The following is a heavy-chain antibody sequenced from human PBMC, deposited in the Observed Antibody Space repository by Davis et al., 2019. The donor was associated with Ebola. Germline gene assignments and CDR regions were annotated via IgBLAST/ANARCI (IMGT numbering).Heavy chain of an antibody. V-gene: IGHV3-33*01. Sequence: PGGSLRLSCAASGFTFSSYGMHWVRQAPGKGLEWVAVIWYDGSNKYYADSVKGRFTISRDNSKNTLYLQMNSLRAEDTAVYYCARGGTLYYYGSGRGGWFDPWGQGTLVTVSS. J-gene: IGHJ5*02. CDR3: ARGGTLYYYGSGRGGWFDP. D-gene: IGHD3-10*01. CDR1: GFTFSSYG. CDR2: IWYDGSNK.